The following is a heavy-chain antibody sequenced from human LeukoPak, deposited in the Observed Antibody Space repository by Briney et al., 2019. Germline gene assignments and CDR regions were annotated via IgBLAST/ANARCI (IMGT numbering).Heavy chain of an antibody. CDR3: ARDSGTAAAISLFDY. Sequence: PGGSLRLSCAASGFTFSSYGMHWVRQAPGKGLEWVAVIWYDGSNKYYADSVKGRFTISRDNSKNTLYLQMNSLRAEDTAVYYCARDSGTAAAISLFDYWGQGTLVTVSS. J-gene: IGHJ4*02. V-gene: IGHV3-33*01. CDR2: IWYDGSNK. D-gene: IGHD6-13*01. CDR1: GFTFSSYG.